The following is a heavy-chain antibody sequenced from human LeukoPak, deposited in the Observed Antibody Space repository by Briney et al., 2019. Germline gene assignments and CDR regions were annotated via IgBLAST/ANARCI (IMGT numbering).Heavy chain of an antibody. Sequence: PGRPLRLSCAASGFTFSSYGMHWVRQAPGKGLEWVAVISYDGSNKYYADSVKGRFTISRDNSKNTLYLQMNSLRAEDTAVYYCAKDTRPYSSRSPNYFDYWGQGTLVTVSS. V-gene: IGHV3-30*18. J-gene: IGHJ4*02. D-gene: IGHD6-13*01. CDR2: ISYDGSNK. CDR1: GFTFSSYG. CDR3: AKDTRPYSSRSPNYFDY.